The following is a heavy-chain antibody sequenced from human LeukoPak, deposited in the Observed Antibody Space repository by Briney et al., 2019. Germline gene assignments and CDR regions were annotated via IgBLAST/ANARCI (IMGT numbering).Heavy chain of an antibody. J-gene: IGHJ4*02. V-gene: IGHV4-61*02. CDR1: GGSISSGSYY. D-gene: IGHD2-2*01. Sequence: SETLSLTCTVSGGSISSGSYYWSWIRQPAGKGLEWIGRIYTSGSTNYNPSLKSRVTISVDTSKNQFSLKLSSVTAADTAVYYCAKDHLHCSSTSCYQALDYWGQGTLVTVSS. CDR2: IYTSGST. CDR3: AKDHLHCSSTSCYQALDY.